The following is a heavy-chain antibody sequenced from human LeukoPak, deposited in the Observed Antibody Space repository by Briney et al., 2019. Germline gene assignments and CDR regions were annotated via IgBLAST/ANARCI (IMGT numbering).Heavy chain of an antibody. J-gene: IGHJ1*01. Sequence: SETPSLTCTVSGGSISSGGYYWSWIRQHPGKGLEWIGYIYYSGSTYYNPSLKSRVTISVDTSKNQFSLKLSSVTAADTAVYYCARGPVLGLLYFQHWGQGTLVTVSS. CDR2: IYYSGST. CDR1: GGSISSGGYY. CDR3: ARGPVLGLLYFQH. V-gene: IGHV4-31*03. D-gene: IGHD6-6*01.